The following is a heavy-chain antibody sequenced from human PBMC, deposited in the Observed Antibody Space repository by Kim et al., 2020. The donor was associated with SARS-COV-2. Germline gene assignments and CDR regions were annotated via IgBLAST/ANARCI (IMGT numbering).Heavy chain of an antibody. CDR1: GFTFSNAW. CDR3: TTGFGVLDYVWGSYFGPGYFDY. CDR2: IKSKTDGGTT. Sequence: GGSLRLSCAASGFTFSNAWMSWVRQAPGKGLEWVGRIKSKTDGGTTDYAAPVKGRFTISRDDSKNTLYLQMNSLKTEDTAVYYCTTGFGVLDYVWGSYFGPGYFDYWGQGTLVTVSS. D-gene: IGHD3-16*01. J-gene: IGHJ4*02. V-gene: IGHV3-15*01.